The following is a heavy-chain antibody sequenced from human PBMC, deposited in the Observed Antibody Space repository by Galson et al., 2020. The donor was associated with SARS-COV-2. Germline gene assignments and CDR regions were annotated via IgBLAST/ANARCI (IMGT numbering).Heavy chain of an antibody. V-gene: IGHV1-3*01. J-gene: IGHJ4*02. CDR2: INAGNGNT. Sequence: ASVKVSCKASGYTFTSYAMHWVRQDPGQRLEWMGWINAGNGNTKYSQKFQGRVTITRDTSASTAYMELSSLRSEDTAVYYCATNYYDSSGYSQPLDYWGQGTLVTVSS. CDR3: ATNYYDSSGYSQPLDY. CDR1: GYTFTSYA. D-gene: IGHD3-22*01.